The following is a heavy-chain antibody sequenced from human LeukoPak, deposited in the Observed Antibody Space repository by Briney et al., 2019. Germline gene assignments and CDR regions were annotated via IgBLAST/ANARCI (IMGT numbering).Heavy chain of an antibody. CDR3: ARERSRRDDYYYGMDV. J-gene: IGHJ6*02. V-gene: IGHV1-69*13. CDR2: IIPIFGTA. Sequence: ASVKVSCKASGGTFSSYAISWVRQAPGQGLEWMGGIIPIFGTANYAQKFQGRVTITADESTSTAYMELSCLRSEDTAVYYCARERSRRDDYYYGMDVWGQGTTVTVSS. CDR1: GGTFSSYA.